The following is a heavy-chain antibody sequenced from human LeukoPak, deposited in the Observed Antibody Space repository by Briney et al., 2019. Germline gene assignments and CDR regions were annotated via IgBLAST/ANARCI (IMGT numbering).Heavy chain of an antibody. J-gene: IGHJ4*02. D-gene: IGHD3-3*01. CDR3: AKDGLRFMEWSAFDY. Sequence: GGSLRLSCAASGFTFSSYAMSWVRQAPGKGLEWVSAISGSGGSTYYADSVKGRFTISRDNSKNTLYLQMNSLRAEDTAVYYCAKDGLRFMEWSAFDYWGQGTLVTVSS. CDR2: ISGSGGST. CDR1: GFTFSSYA. V-gene: IGHV3-23*01.